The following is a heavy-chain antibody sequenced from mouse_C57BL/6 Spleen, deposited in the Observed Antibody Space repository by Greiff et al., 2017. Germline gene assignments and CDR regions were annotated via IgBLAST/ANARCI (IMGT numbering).Heavy chain of an antibody. CDR3: ARDVCNCDIWYDMDY. CDR1: GYTFTSYW. CDR2: IDPSDSET. V-gene: IGHV1-52*01. J-gene: IGHJ4*01. D-gene: IGHD2-1*01. Sequence: QVQLQQSGPELVRPGSSVKLSCTASGYTFTSYWMHWVKQRPTQGLEWIGNIDPSDSETNYNPKFKDKATMTVDKSSSTAYMQLSNLTSEDSAVYYWARDVCNCDIWYDMDYWGQGTSVTVSS.